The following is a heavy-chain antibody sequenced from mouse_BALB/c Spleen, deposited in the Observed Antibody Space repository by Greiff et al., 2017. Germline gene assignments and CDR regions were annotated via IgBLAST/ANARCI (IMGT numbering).Heavy chain of an antibody. CDR3: ARESY. CDR2: INSNGGST. CDR1: GFTFSSYG. J-gene: IGHJ3*01. V-gene: IGHV5-6-3*01. Sequence: EVMLVESGGGLVQPGGSLKLSCAASGFTFSSYGMSWVRQTPDKRLELVATINSNGGSTYYPDSVKGRFTISRDNAKNTLYLQMSSLKSEDTAMYYCARESYWGQGTLVTVSA.